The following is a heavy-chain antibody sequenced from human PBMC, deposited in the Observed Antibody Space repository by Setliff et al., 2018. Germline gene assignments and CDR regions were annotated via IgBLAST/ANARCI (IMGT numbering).Heavy chain of an antibody. D-gene: IGHD3-22*01. J-gene: IGHJ4*02. V-gene: IGHV4-39*07. Sequence: PSETLSLTCTVSGGSISTTDYYWGWIRQPPGKGLEWIGCVYYGGNTYYSPSLKSRVTMFVDTSKNQFSLMLYSVTAADTAIYYCARYDSSGYSENYYFDYWGQGTLVTVSS. CDR1: GGSISTTDYY. CDR2: VYYGGNT. CDR3: ARYDSSGYSENYYFDY.